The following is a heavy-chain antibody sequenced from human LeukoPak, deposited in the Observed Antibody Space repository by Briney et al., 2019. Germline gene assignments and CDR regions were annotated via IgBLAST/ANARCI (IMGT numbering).Heavy chain of an antibody. D-gene: IGHD3-10*01. CDR3: ARDNSMVRGVIITSPFDY. V-gene: IGHV1-69*05. CDR2: IFGTA. J-gene: IGHJ4*02. Sequence: IFGTANYAQKFQGRVTITTDESTSTAYMELSSLRSEDTAVYYCARDNSMVRGVIITSPFDYWGQGTLVTVSS.